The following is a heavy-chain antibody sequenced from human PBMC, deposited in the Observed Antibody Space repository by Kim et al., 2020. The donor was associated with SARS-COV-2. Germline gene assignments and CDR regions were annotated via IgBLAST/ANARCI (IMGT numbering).Heavy chain of an antibody. J-gene: IGHJ6*02. Sequence: GGSLRLSCAASGFTFSSYSMNWVRQAPGKGLEWVSSISSSSSYIYYADSVKGRFTISRDNAKNSLYLQMNSLRAEDTAVYYCARDLAVARNLYYYYYGMDVWGQGTTVTVSS. CDR1: GFTFSSYS. D-gene: IGHD6-19*01. V-gene: IGHV3-21*01. CDR3: ARDLAVARNLYYYYYGMDV. CDR2: ISSSSSYI.